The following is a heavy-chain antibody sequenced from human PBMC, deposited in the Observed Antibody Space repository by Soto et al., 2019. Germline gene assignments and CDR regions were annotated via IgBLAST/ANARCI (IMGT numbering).Heavy chain of an antibody. J-gene: IGHJ4*02. CDR1: GLTFSSYW. CDR2: IKQDGSEK. Sequence: PGGSLRLACAASGLTFSSYWMSWVRQAPGKGLEWVANIKQDGSEKYYVDSVKGRFTISRDNAKNSLSLQMNSLRAEDTAVYYCARDITYYGSGPPGYWGQGTLVTVSS. V-gene: IGHV3-7*01. CDR3: ARDITYYGSGPPGY. D-gene: IGHD3-10*01.